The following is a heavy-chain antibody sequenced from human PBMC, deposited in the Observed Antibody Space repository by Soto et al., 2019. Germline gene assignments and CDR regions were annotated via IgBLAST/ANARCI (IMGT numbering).Heavy chain of an antibody. J-gene: IGHJ4*02. CDR3: ARVGGADFGDSGRFDY. CDR2: IYYSGRT. V-gene: IGHV4-59*01. CDR1: GGSIRDYF. D-gene: IGHD4-17*01. Sequence: SQTLSLTCTVSGGSIRDYFWTWIRQPPGKGLEWIGYIYYSGRTNYNPSLKSRVSISVDTSKNHFSLQLRSVTAADTAVYYCARVGGADFGDSGRFDYRGRGSLVTGSS.